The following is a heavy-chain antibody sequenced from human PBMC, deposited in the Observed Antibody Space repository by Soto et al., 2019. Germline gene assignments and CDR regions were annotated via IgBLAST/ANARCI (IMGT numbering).Heavy chain of an antibody. D-gene: IGHD3-10*01. CDR2: IKQDGSEK. CDR1: GFTFSSYW. CDR3: ARDSLLWFGELLF. Sequence: GGSLRLSCAASGFTFSSYWMSWVRQAPGKGLEWVANIKQDGSEKYYVDSVKGRFTISRDNAKNSLYLQMNSLRPEDTAVYYCARDSLLWFGELLFGGQGTLVTVSS. J-gene: IGHJ4*02. V-gene: IGHV3-7*01.